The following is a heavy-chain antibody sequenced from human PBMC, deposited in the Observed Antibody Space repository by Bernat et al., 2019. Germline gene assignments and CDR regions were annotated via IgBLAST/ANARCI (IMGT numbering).Heavy chain of an antibody. CDR2: ISGSGGST. Sequence: EVQLVESGGGLVQPGGSLRLSCAASGFTFSSYAMSWVRQAPGKGLEWVSAISGSGGSTYYADSVKGRFTISRDNSKKTLYLQMNSLGAEYTAVYYCSTHYGYYAVEFDIWGQGTMVTVSS. CDR1: GFTFSSYA. J-gene: IGHJ3*02. D-gene: IGHD4-17*01. V-gene: IGHV3-23*04. CDR3: STHYGYYAVEFDI.